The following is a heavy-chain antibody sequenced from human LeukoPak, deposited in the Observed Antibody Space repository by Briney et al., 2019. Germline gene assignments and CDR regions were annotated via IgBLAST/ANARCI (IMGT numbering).Heavy chain of an antibody. D-gene: IGHD4-23*01. CDR3: ARVDYGGNSGLYNWFDP. CDR2: IYYRGST. CDR1: GGSIGSSSYY. Sequence: PSETLSLTCTVSGGSIGSSSYYWGWIRQPPGKGLEWIGSIYYRGSTYYNPSLKSRVTISVDTSKNQFSLKLSSVTAADTAVYYCARVDYGGNSGLYNWFDPWGQGTLVTVSS. V-gene: IGHV4-39*01. J-gene: IGHJ5*02.